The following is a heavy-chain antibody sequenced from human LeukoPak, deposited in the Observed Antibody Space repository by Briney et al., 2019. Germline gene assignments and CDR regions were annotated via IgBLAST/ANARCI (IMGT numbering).Heavy chain of an antibody. D-gene: IGHD6-6*01. CDR2: ISYDGRQN. J-gene: IGHJ4*02. CDR3: AKDSEYFDY. V-gene: IGHV3-30*04. Sequence: GGSLRLSCAASGFTFSTYAMNWVRQAPGKGLEWVAVISYDGRQNYYTDSVRGRFTISRDNSKNTLYLQMNSLRAEDTAVYYYAKDSEYFDYWGQGTLVTVSS. CDR1: GFTFSTYA.